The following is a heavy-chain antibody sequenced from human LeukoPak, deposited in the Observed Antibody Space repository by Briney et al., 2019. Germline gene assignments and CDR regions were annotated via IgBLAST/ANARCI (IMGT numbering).Heavy chain of an antibody. D-gene: IGHD6-19*01. Sequence: GGSLRLSCAASGFTFSSYSMNWVRQAPGKGLEWVSAITGSGTFTDYADSVKGRFTISRDNSKNTLYLQMNSLRAEDTAIYYCAKRSAESSGYFDSWGQGTLVTVSS. CDR2: ITGSGTFT. CDR1: GFTFSSYS. J-gene: IGHJ4*02. V-gene: IGHV3-23*01. CDR3: AKRSAESSGYFDS.